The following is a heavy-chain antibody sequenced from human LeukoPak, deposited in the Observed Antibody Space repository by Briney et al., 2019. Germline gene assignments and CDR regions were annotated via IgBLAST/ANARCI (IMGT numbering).Heavy chain of an antibody. J-gene: IGHJ4*02. D-gene: IGHD6-19*01. CDR3: ARENPGWYYFDY. Sequence: PGRSLRLSCAASGFTFSSYAMHWVRQVPGKGLEWVAVISYDGSNKYYADSVKGRFTISRDNSKNTLYLQMNSLRAEDTAVYYCARENPGWYYFDYWGQGTLVTVSS. CDR2: ISYDGSNK. V-gene: IGHV3-30*04. CDR1: GFTFSSYA.